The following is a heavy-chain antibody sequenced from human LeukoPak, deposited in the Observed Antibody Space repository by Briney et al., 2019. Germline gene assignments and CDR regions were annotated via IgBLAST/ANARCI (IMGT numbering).Heavy chain of an antibody. CDR1: GYSFTSYW. Sequence: GASLQISCKGSGYSFTSYWSGWVRQMPGKGLEWMGIIYPGDSDTRYSPSFQGQVTISADKSISTAYLQWSSLKASDTAMYYCARLRGSYYYYYYMDVWGKGTTVTVSS. J-gene: IGHJ6*03. CDR3: ARLRGSYYYYYYMDV. V-gene: IGHV5-51*01. CDR2: IYPGDSDT. D-gene: IGHD3-10*01.